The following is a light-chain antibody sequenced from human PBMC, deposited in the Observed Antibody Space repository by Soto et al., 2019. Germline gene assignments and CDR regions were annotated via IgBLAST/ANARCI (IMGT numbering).Light chain of an antibody. J-gene: IGLJ1*01. CDR1: SSDVGGYNY. CDR2: DVS. CDR3: CSYAGSYTYV. V-gene: IGLV2-11*01. Sequence: QSVLTQPRSVSGSPGQSVTISCTGTSSDVGGYNYVSWYQQHPGKAPKDMIYDVSKRPSGVPDRFSGSKSGNTASLTISGLQSEDEADYYCCSYAGSYTYVFGTGTKLTVL.